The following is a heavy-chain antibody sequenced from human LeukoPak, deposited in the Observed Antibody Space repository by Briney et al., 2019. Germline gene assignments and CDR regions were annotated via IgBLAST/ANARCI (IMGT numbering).Heavy chain of an antibody. CDR1: GGSISSSSYY. D-gene: IGHD3-22*01. J-gene: IGHJ4*02. CDR3: AGLYYDSSGYQDY. V-gene: IGHV4-39*01. CDR2: IYYSGST. Sequence: SETLSLTCTVSGGSISSSSYYWGCIRQPPGKGLEWIGSIYYSGSTYYNPSLKSRVTISVDTSKNQFSLKLSSVTAADTAVYYCAGLYYDSSGYQDYWGQGTLVTVSS.